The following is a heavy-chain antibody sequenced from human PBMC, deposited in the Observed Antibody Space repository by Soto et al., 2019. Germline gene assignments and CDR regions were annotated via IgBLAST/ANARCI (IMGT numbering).Heavy chain of an antibody. Sequence: SGGSLRLSCAASGFTFDDYAMHWVRQAPGKGLEWVSGISWNSGSIGYADSVKGRFTISRDNAKNSLYLQMNSLRAEDTALYYCASLAVAGPYYYYGMDVWGQGTTVTVSS. CDR3: ASLAVAGPYYYYGMDV. CDR1: GFTFDDYA. CDR2: ISWNSGSI. J-gene: IGHJ6*02. D-gene: IGHD6-19*01. V-gene: IGHV3-9*01.